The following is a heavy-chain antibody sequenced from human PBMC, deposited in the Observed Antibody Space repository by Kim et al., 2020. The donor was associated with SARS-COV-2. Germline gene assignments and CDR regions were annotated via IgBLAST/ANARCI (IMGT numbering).Heavy chain of an antibody. J-gene: IGHJ4*02. CDR2: IIPILGIA. Sequence: SVKVSCKASGGTFSSYAISWVRQAPGQGLEWMGRIIPILGIANYAQKFQGRVTITADKSTSTAYMELSSLRSEDTAVYYCARSPTALYGGITGGWGQGTLVTVSS. V-gene: IGHV1-69*04. CDR3: ARSPTALYGGITGG. CDR1: GGTFSSYA. D-gene: IGHD4-17*01.